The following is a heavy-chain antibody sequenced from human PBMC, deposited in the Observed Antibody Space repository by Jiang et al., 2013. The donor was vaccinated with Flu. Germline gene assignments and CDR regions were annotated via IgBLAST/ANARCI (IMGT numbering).Heavy chain of an antibody. CDR2: IYYSGGT. J-gene: IGHJ6*02. D-gene: IGHD3-10*01. V-gene: IGHV4-30-4*01. Sequence: GSGLVKPSQTLSLTCTVSGGSISSGDYYWSWIRQPPGKGLEWIGYIYYSGGTYYNPSLKSRVTISVDTSKNQFSLKLNSVTAADTAVYYCARGYGSGSYFYNYYGMDVWGQGTTVTVSS. CDR3: ARGYGSGSYFYNYYGMDV. CDR1: GGSISSGDYY.